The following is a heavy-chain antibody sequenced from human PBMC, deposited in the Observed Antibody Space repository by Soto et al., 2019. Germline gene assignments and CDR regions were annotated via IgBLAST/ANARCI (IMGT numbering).Heavy chain of an antibody. CDR3: ARTTVVVPTTMLGWLDP. Sequence: GGPVKVSCKASGGTLSSYFFSWGRQGPGQGLEWMGGIIPIFGTANYAQKFQGRVTITADESTTTVYMELRSLRSEDTAVYYCARTTVVVPTTMLGWLDPWGQGTLVTVYS. D-gene: IGHD2-2*01. CDR2: IIPIFGTA. CDR1: GGTLSSYF. V-gene: IGHV1-69*01. J-gene: IGHJ5*02.